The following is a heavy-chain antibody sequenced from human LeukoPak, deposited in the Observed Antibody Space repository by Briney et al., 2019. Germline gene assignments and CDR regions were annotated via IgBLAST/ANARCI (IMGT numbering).Heavy chain of an antibody. J-gene: IGHJ4*02. CDR2: IYPGDSDA. V-gene: IGHV5-51*01. Sequence: GESLKISCKISGDRLTNNWIGWVRQMPGKGLKWMGIIYPGDSDARYSPSFQGQVTISADKSISTAYLQWSSLKASDTAMYYCARRRDLYSGSYYPFDYWGQGTLVTVSS. CDR3: ARRRDLYSGSYYPFDY. CDR1: GDRLTNNW. D-gene: IGHD1-26*01.